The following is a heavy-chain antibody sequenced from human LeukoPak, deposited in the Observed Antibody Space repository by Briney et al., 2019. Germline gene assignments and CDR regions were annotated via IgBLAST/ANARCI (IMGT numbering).Heavy chain of an antibody. Sequence: ASVKVSCKASGYTFTGYYMHWVRQAPGQGLEWMGWINPNSGGTNYAQKFQGWVTMTRDTSISTAHMELSRLRSDDTAVYYCARVRYCGGDCSAYYFDYWGQGTLVTVSS. CDR1: GYTFTGYY. CDR3: ARVRYCGGDCSAYYFDY. J-gene: IGHJ4*02. D-gene: IGHD2-21*02. V-gene: IGHV1-2*04. CDR2: INPNSGGT.